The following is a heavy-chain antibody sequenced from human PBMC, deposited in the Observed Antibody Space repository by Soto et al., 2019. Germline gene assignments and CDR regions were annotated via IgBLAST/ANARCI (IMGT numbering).Heavy chain of an antibody. CDR1: GGTFSSYT. V-gene: IGHV1-69*02. D-gene: IGHD5-18*01. J-gene: IGHJ6*02. CDR3: ARTVDTAMVSSYYGMDV. Sequence: QVQLVQSGAEVKKPGSSVKVSCKASGGTFSSYTISWVRQAPGQGLEWMGRIIPILGIANYAQKFQGRVTITADKYTSTAYMELSSLRSEDTAVYYCARTVDTAMVSSYYGMDVWGQGTTVTVSS. CDR2: IIPILGIA.